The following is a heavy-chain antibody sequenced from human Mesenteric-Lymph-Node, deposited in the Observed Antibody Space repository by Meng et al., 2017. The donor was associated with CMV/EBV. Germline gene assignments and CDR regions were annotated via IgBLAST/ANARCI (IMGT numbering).Heavy chain of an antibody. CDR1: GFTFSSYW. CDR2: IKQDGSEK. V-gene: IGHV3-7*01. CDR3: ARDYGDYVPYFDY. Sequence: GESLKISCAASGFTFSSYWMSWVRQAPGKGLEWVANIKQDGSEKYYVDSVKGRFTISRDNAKNSLYLQMNSLRAEDTAVYYCARDYGDYVPYFDYWGQGTLVTVSS. D-gene: IGHD4-17*01. J-gene: IGHJ4*02.